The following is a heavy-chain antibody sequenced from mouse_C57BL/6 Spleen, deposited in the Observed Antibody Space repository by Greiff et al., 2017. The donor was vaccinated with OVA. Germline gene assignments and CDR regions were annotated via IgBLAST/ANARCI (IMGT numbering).Heavy chain of an antibody. CDR2: IYTRDGST. CDR3: AREYYGSSVDY. Sequence: QVQLQQSGPELVKPGASVKLSCKASGYTFTSYDINWVKQRPGQGLEWIGWIYTRDGSTKYNEKFKGKATLNVDTSSSTAYMERHSLTSEDSAVYYCAREYYGSSVDYWGQGTTLTVSS. D-gene: IGHD1-1*01. CDR1: GYTFTSYD. V-gene: IGHV1-85*01. J-gene: IGHJ2*01.